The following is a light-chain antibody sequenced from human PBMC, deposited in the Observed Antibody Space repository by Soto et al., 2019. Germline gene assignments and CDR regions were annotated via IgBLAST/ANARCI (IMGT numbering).Light chain of an antibody. CDR1: QGISSY. V-gene: IGKV1-8*01. Sequence: AIRMTQSPSSLSASTGDRVIITCRASQGISSYLAWYQQKPGKAPKLLIYAASTLQSGVPSRFSGSGSGTDFTLTISCLQSEDFATYYCQQYYSYPLFGGGTKVEIK. CDR3: QQYYSYPL. J-gene: IGKJ4*01. CDR2: AAS.